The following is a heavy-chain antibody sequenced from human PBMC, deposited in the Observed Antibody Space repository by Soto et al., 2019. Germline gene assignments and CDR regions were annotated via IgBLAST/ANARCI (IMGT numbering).Heavy chain of an antibody. CDR3: ARPLPDPTVVVPAATDNWFDP. D-gene: IGHD2-2*01. V-gene: IGHV1-69*13. J-gene: IGHJ5*02. Sequence: SVKVSCKASGGTFSSYAISWVRQAPGQGLEWMGGIIPIFGTANYAQKFQGRVTITADESTSTAYMELSSLRSEDTAVYYCARPLPDPTVVVPAATDNWFDPSGQGTLVTVSS. CDR1: GGTFSSYA. CDR2: IIPIFGTA.